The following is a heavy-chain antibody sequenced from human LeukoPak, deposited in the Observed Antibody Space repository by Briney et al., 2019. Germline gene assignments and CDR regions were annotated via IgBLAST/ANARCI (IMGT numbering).Heavy chain of an antibody. J-gene: IGHJ6*03. CDR1: GFTFSRYS. CDR2: ISSRSTNI. D-gene: IGHD6-19*01. CDR3: ARDAQWLVPEGYFYYMDV. Sequence: GGSLRLSCAGSGFTFSRYSINWFRQAPGKGLERVSSISSRSTNIFYADSVKGRFTISRDNAKNSLYLQMNSLGAEDTAVYYCARDAQWLVPEGYFYYMDVWGKGTTVTVSS. V-gene: IGHV3-21*01.